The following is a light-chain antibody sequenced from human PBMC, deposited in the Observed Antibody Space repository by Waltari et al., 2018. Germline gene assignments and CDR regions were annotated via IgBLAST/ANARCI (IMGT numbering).Light chain of an antibody. J-gene: IGKJ2*01. CDR1: QSVITF. Sequence: IVLTQSPATLSLSPGGSATLSCRASQSVITFLTWYQQKPGQAPRRLSYDTSKRATGIPARFSGAGSGTDFTLTINSLEPEDFAIYYCQQRSAWPRTFGQGTKLEFK. CDR2: DTS. V-gene: IGKV3-11*01. CDR3: QQRSAWPRT.